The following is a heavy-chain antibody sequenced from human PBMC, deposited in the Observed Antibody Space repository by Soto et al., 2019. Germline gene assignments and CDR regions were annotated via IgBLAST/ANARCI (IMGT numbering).Heavy chain of an antibody. CDR1: GFTFSSYA. CDR3: AKDRDGAASGPTKFYGMDV. D-gene: IGHD6-13*01. Sequence: EVQLLESGGGWVQPGVSLRLSCAASGFTFSSYAMSWVRQAPGKGLEWVSVSSGSGDSTYYADSVRGRFTISRDNSKNTLYLQMNSLRAEDTAVYYCAKDRDGAASGPTKFYGMDVWGQGTTVTVSS. V-gene: IGHV3-23*01. J-gene: IGHJ6*02. CDR2: SSGSGDST.